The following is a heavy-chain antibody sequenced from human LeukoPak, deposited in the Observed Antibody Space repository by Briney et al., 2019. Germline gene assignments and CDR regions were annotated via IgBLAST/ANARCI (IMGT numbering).Heavy chain of an antibody. CDR3: ARGTYYMDV. J-gene: IGHJ6*03. CDR2: ISWNSGSI. V-gene: IGHV3-9*01. Sequence: SLRLSCAASGFTFYDYAMHWVRAAPGKGLEWVSGISWNSGSIGYADSVKGRLTISRDNAKNSLYLQMNSLRAEDTALYYCARGTYYMDVWGKGTTVTVSS. CDR1: GFTFYDYA.